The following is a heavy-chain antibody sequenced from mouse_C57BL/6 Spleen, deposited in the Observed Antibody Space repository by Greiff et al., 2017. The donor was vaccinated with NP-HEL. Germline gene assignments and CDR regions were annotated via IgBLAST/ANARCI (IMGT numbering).Heavy chain of an antibody. CDR1: GFTFSSYA. CDR3: ARDGRSGYGAMDY. CDR2: ISDGGSYT. V-gene: IGHV5-4*01. J-gene: IGHJ4*01. Sequence: EVMLVESGGGLVKPGGSLKLSCAASGFTFSSYAMSWVRQTPEKRLEWVATISDGGSYTYYPDNVKGRFTISRDNAKNNLYLQMSHLKSEDTAMYYCARDGRSGYGAMDYWGQGTSVTVSS. D-gene: IGHD3-2*02.